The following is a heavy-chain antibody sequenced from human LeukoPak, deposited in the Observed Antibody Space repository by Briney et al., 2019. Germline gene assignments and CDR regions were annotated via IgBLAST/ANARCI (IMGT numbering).Heavy chain of an antibody. J-gene: IGHJ4*02. D-gene: IGHD2-15*01. CDR3: ARQHCSGGDCYFFD. CDR1: GFTFSNYW. V-gene: IGHV3-74*01. Sequence: PGGSLRLSCAASGFTFSNYWMHWVRQAPGKGLVWVSRINSDGSSTTYADSVKGRFTISRDNAKNTLYLQMNSLRAEDTAVYYCARQHCSGGDCYFFDWGQGTLVTVSS. CDR2: INSDGSST.